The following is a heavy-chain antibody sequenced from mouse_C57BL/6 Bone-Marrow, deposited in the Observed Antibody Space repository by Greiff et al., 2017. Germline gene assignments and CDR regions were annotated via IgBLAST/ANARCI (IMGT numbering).Heavy chain of an antibody. Sequence: VQLQQPGAELVIPGASVKLSCKASGYTFTSYWMHWVKQRPGQGLEWIGEIDPSDSYTNYNQKFKGKSTLTVDKSSSTAYMQLSRLTSEDSAVYDCARDTYYFDYWGQGTTLTVSS. CDR2: IDPSDSYT. CDR3: ARDTYYFDY. J-gene: IGHJ2*01. V-gene: IGHV1-69*01. CDR1: GYTFTSYW. D-gene: IGHD2-10*02.